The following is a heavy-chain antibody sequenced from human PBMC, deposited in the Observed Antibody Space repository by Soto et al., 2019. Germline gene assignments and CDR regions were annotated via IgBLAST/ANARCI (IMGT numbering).Heavy chain of an antibody. V-gene: IGHV1-46*03. J-gene: IGHJ6*03. CDR2: INPSGGST. CDR1: GYTFTSYY. CDR3: ARDQEPSTLYYDYYYMDV. Sequence: QVQLVQSGAEVKKPGASVTVSCKASGYTFTSYYIHWVRQAPGQGLEWMGIINPSGGSTSYAQKFQGRVTMTRDTSTSTVYMEVSGLRSEDTAVYYCARDQEPSTLYYDYYYMDVWGKGTTVTVPS.